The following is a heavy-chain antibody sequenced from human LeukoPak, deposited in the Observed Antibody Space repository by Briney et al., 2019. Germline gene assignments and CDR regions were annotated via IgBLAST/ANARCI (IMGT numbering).Heavy chain of an antibody. D-gene: IGHD2-8*01. CDR3: AKDRSCTNDVCHGDFDY. Sequence: GGSLRLSCAASGFTVSSNHMSWVRQAPGKGLEWVSTISGSGGSTYYADSVKGRFTISRDNSKNTVYLQMNSLRAEDTAVYYCAKDRSCTNDVCHGDFDYWGQGTLVTVSS. J-gene: IGHJ4*02. CDR1: GFTVSSNH. CDR2: ISGSGGST. V-gene: IGHV3-23*01.